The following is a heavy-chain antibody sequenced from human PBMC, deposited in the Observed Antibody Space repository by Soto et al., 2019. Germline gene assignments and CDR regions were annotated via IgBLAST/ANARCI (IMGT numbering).Heavy chain of an antibody. Sequence: SETLSLTCTVSGGSMRGYSWSWIRQPPGKGLEWIGYVYYSGGTNYSPSFKDRVTISVDTTENQFSLKLKSVTAADTAVYYCAREETPVTPHYHSNGLDAWSQGTTVTVSS. CDR1: GGSMRGYS. D-gene: IGHD4-4*01. CDR3: AREETPVTPHYHSNGLDA. CDR2: VYYSGGT. J-gene: IGHJ6*02. V-gene: IGHV4-59*01.